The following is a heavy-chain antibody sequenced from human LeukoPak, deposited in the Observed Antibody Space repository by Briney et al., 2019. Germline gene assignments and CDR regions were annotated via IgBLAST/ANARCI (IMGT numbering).Heavy chain of an antibody. CDR2: IYYSGST. J-gene: IGHJ6*02. V-gene: IGHV4-59*01. D-gene: IGHD2-15*01. CDR1: GGSISSYY. Sequence: SETLSLTCTVSGGSISSYYWSWIRQPPGKGLEWIGYIYYSGSTNYNPSLKSRVTISVGTSKNQFSLKLSSVTAADTAVYYCASSMTPDPHYYYGMDVWGQGTTVTVSS. CDR3: ASSMTPDPHYYYGMDV.